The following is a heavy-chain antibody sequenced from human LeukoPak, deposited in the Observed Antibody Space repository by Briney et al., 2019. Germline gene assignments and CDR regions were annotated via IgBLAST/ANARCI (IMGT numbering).Heavy chain of an antibody. V-gene: IGHV3-21*01. D-gene: IGHD2-2*01. Sequence: GGSLRLSCAASGFTFSSYSMNWVRQAPGQGLEWVSSISSSSSYIYYADSVKGRFTISRDNAKNSLYLQMNSLRAEDTAVYYCARDPGVPDIVVVPAANPWGQGTLVTVSS. J-gene: IGHJ5*02. CDR2: ISSSSSYI. CDR1: GFTFSSYS. CDR3: ARDPGVPDIVVVPAANP.